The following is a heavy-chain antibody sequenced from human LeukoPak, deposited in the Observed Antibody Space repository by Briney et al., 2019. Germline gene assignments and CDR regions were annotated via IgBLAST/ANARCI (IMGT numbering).Heavy chain of an antibody. J-gene: IGHJ5*02. CDR2: INARGDT. V-gene: IGHV4-34*01. CDR1: GWSFNDYY. D-gene: IGHD2-2*01. Sequence: SETLSLTCAVYGWSFNDYYWNWIRQPGGRRLDWVGEINARGDTNFNPSRKSRVTISVDTSKSQFSLTLTSMIAADTAVYYCARGQVPAARGYNWFDPWGQGTLVTVSS. CDR3: ARGQVPAARGYNWFDP.